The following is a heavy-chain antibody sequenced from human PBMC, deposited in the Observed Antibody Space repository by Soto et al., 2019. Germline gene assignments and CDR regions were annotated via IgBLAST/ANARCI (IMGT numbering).Heavy chain of an antibody. J-gene: IGHJ4*02. CDR2: IIPIFGTA. CDR1: GGTFSSYA. V-gene: IGHV1-69*01. Sequence: QVQLVQSGAEVKKPGSSVKVSCKASGGTFSSYAISWVRQAPGQGLEWMGGIIPIFGTANYAQKFQGRVTITADESTRTAYMGLSSLRSADTAVYYCARLKVTRQPYDYWGQGTLVTVSS. CDR3: ARLKVTRQPYDY. D-gene: IGHD4-4*01.